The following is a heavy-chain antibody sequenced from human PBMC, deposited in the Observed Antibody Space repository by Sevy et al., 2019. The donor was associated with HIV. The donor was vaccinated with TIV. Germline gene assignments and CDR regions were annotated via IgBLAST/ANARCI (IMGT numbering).Heavy chain of an antibody. J-gene: IGHJ5*02. V-gene: IGHV3-30*04. CDR3: ARDRGEILRSAFKS. Sequence: GGSLRLSCAASGFTFSEFGMHWVRQAPGKGLEWVAVISHDGRYNKYNADSVKGRLTISRDNSKNTLYLQMNSLRADATAIYYCARDRGEILRSAFKSWGQGTLVTVSS. CDR1: GFTFSEFG. D-gene: IGHD3-10*01. CDR2: ISHDGRYNK.